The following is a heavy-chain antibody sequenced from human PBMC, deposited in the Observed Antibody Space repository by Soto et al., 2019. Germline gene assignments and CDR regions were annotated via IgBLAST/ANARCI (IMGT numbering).Heavy chain of an antibody. J-gene: IGHJ6*03. CDR2: VFYTGST. V-gene: IGHV4-59*08. CDR3: ARQDGYYYYVDV. CDR1: GGSFSSHY. Sequence: QVELQESGPGLVKPSETLSLTCKVSGGSFSSHYWSWIRQPPGEGMEWIGYVFYTGSTNYNPSLRRRVLISVDTSKTQFSLTWRSVTAADTAVDDCARQDGYYYYVDVWGKGTTVSVSS.